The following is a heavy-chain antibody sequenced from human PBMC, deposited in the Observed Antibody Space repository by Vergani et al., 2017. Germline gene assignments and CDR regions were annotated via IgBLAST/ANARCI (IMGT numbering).Heavy chain of an antibody. CDR3: ARNPRGGYYGSGSYYDY. V-gene: IGHV4-4*03. D-gene: IGHD3-10*01. Sequence: QVQLQESGPGLVKPPGTLSLTCAVSGGSISSSNWWSWVRQPPGKGLEWIGEIYHSGSTNYNPSLKSRVTISVDQSKNQFSLKLSSVTAADTAVYYCARNPRGGYYGSGSYYDYWGQGTLVTVSS. CDR2: IYHSGST. CDR1: GGSISSSNW. J-gene: IGHJ4*02.